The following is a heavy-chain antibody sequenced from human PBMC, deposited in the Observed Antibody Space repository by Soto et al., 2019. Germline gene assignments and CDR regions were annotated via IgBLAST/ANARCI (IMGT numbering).Heavy chain of an antibody. CDR2: VYYTGST. CDR3: ARSVAVPGAHLDY. CDR1: GGSISGSY. D-gene: IGHD6-19*01. J-gene: IGHJ4*02. V-gene: IGHV4-59*01. Sequence: SETLSLTCSVSGGSISGSYWSWIRQSPGKGLEWLGYVYYTGSTNYSPSLRSRVSISVDTSKNEFSLRLSSVTAADTAVYFCARSVAVPGAHLDYWGQGTQVNVSS.